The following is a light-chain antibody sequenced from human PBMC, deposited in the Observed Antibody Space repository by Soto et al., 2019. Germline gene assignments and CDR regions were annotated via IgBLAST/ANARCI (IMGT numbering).Light chain of an antibody. J-gene: IGKJ5*01. Sequence: DVVMTQSPLSLPVTLGQPASISCRSSQSLLSSDGTNSLFWFQQRPGRSPRRLIYKVSNRDSGVPARFSGSGSGTDFALKISRVEAEDVGVYYCMQGTHWPITFGQGTRLEIK. CDR1: QSLLSSDGTNS. CDR2: KVS. V-gene: IGKV2-30*01. CDR3: MQGTHWPIT.